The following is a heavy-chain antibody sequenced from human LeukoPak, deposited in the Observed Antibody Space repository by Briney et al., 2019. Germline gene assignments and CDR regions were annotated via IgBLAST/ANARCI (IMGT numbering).Heavy chain of an antibody. CDR1: GFTFSSYA. Sequence: PGGSLRLSCAASGFTFSSYAMSWVRQAPGKGLEWVSTISSSGGSTYYADSVKGRFTISRDNSKNTLYLQMNSLRAKDTAVYYCAKVVGATTRGYFDYWGQGTLVTVSS. V-gene: IGHV3-23*01. D-gene: IGHD1-26*01. CDR3: AKVVGATTRGYFDY. CDR2: ISSSGGST. J-gene: IGHJ4*02.